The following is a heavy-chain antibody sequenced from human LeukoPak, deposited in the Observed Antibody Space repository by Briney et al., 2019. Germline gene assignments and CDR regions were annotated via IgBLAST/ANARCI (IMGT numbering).Heavy chain of an antibody. CDR3: ANRRAVWERYYYDRRYDY. CDR2: IRSSSSYI. CDR1: GFTFSSYS. V-gene: IGHV3-21*04. D-gene: IGHD3-22*01. J-gene: IGHJ4*02. Sequence: PGGSLRLSCAASGFTFSSYSMNWVRQAPGKGLEWVSSIRSSSSYIYYADSVKGRFTISRDNAKNSLYLQMNSLRAEDAAVYYCANRRAVWERYYYDRRYDYWGQGTLVTVSS.